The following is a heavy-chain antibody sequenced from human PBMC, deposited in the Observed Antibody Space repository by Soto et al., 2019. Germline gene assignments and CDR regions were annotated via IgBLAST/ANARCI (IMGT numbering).Heavy chain of an antibody. D-gene: IGHD1-1*01. CDR2: ISAHNGNT. J-gene: IGHJ4*02. V-gene: IGHV1-18*01. Sequence: QVHLVQSGAEVKKPGASVKVSCKASGYTFTSYGITWVRQAPGQGLEWMGWISAHNGNTDYAQKLQGRVIVTRDTYPSTAYMELRSPRSDDTAVYYCARGRYGDYWGQGALVTVSS. CDR1: GYTFTSYG. CDR3: ARGRYGDY.